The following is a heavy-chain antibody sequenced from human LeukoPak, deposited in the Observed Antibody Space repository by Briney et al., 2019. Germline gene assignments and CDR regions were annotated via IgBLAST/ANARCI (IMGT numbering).Heavy chain of an antibody. Sequence: GSLRLSCAASGFTFSSYGMHWVRQAPGKGLEWVAVIWYDGSNKYYADSVKGRFTISRDNSKNTLYLQMNSLRAEDTAVYYCAKGRRWLHHDYWGQGTLVTVSS. CDR1: GFTFSSYG. D-gene: IGHD5-24*01. CDR3: AKGRRWLHHDY. J-gene: IGHJ4*02. CDR2: IWYDGSNK. V-gene: IGHV3-33*06.